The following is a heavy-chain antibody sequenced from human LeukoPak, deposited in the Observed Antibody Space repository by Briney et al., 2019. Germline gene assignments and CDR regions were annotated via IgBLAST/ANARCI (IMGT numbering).Heavy chain of an antibody. CDR3: ARDRNTDFWSGYYTNYFDY. V-gene: IGHV3-7*01. D-gene: IGHD3-3*01. Sequence: GGSLRLSCAVSGFTFRTYWMSWVRQAPGKGLEWVATINQDGSEKYYVDSVKGRFTISRDNAKNSLYLQMNTLRAEDTAVYYCARDRNTDFWSGYYTNYFDYWGQGTLVTVSS. CDR2: INQDGSEK. CDR1: GFTFRTYW. J-gene: IGHJ4*02.